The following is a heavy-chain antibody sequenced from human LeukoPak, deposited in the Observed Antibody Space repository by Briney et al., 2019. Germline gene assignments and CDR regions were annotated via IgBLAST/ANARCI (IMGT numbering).Heavy chain of an antibody. D-gene: IGHD6-6*01. CDR2: IYTSGST. Sequence: SETLSLTCTVSGGSISSYYWSWIRQPAGKGLEWIGRIYTSGSTNYNPSLKRRVTMSVDTSKNQFSLKLSSVTAADTAVYYCARAPSIAAIRHAFDNWGQGTMVTVSS. J-gene: IGHJ3*02. CDR1: GGSISSYY. CDR3: ARAPSIAAIRHAFDN. V-gene: IGHV4-4*07.